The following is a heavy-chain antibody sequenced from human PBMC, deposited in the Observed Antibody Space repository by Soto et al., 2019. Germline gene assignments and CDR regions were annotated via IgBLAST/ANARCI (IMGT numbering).Heavy chain of an antibody. D-gene: IGHD2-8*01. Sequence: QVRLQESGPGLVKASQTLSLTCSVSGSYITSGDYHWTWIRQAPGKGLEGIGYISHSETTYYSPAIKTRIIISSDFSMNQFSLRLNSVTAADTAVYFCAGFGVGDRDDKWGQGTLVTVSS. CDR2: ISHSETT. CDR3: AGFGVGDRDDK. J-gene: IGHJ4*02. V-gene: IGHV4-30-4*01. CDR1: GSYITSGDYH.